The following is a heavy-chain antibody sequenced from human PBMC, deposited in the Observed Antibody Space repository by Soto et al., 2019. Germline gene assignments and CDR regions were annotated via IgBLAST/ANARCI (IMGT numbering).Heavy chain of an antibody. CDR2: IYSGGST. V-gene: IGHV3-53*01. D-gene: IGHD4-17*01. Sequence: EVPLVESGGGLIQPGGSLRLSCAASGFTVSSNYMSWVRQAPGKGLEWVSVIYSGGSTYYADSVKGRFTISRDNSKNTLYLQMNSLRAEDTAVYYCASPLPYGGNPGYFDLWGRGTLVTVSS. CDR1: GFTVSSNY. J-gene: IGHJ2*01. CDR3: ASPLPYGGNPGYFDL.